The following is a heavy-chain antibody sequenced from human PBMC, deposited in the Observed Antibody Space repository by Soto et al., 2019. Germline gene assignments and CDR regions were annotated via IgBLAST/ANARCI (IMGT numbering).Heavy chain of an antibody. CDR3: TRPSHDTSSYFQHEAYYFDY. V-gene: IGHV3-73*01. D-gene: IGHD3-10*01. Sequence: GGSLRLSCAASGFMFSGSAFHGVRQASGKGPEWVGRIRNKANSYETAYSASVRGRFTISRDDSKNTAYLQMNSLKTEDTALYYCTRPSHDTSSYFQHEAYYFDYWGHGTLVTVSS. CDR2: IRNKANSYET. J-gene: IGHJ4*01. CDR1: GFMFSGSA.